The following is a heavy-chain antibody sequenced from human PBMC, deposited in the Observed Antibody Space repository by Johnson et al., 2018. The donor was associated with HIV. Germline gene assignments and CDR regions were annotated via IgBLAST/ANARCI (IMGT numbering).Heavy chain of an antibody. CDR3: ARDGESQQLAWGDAFDI. Sequence: VQLVESGGGVVQPGRSLRLSCAASGFTFSSYGMHWVRQAPGKGLEWVANIKQDGSEKYYVDSVKGRFTISRDNSKNTLYLQMNNLRVEDTAVYYCARDGESQQLAWGDAFDIWGQGTMVTVSS. D-gene: IGHD6-13*01. CDR1: GFTFSSYG. CDR2: IKQDGSEK. J-gene: IGHJ3*02. V-gene: IGHV3-7*01.